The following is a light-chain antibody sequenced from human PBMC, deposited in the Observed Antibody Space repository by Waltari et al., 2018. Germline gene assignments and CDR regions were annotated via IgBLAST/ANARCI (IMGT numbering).Light chain of an antibody. J-gene: IGKJ1*01. CDR3: QQYNNWPRT. CDR1: QSVSNN. V-gene: IGKV3-15*01. CDR2: GAS. Sequence: EIVMTQSPATLSVSPGERATLSCRASQSVSNNLAWYQQKPGQAPRLLIYGASTVATGIPARFSGSGSGTEFTLTISSLQSEDFAVYYCQQYNNWPRTFGQGTKVEIK.